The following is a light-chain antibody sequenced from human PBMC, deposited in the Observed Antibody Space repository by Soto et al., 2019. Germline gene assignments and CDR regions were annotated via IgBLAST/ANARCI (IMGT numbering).Light chain of an antibody. CDR3: QQYNNWPPRGT. CDR2: GAS. J-gene: IGKJ3*01. V-gene: IGKV3-15*01. Sequence: EIVMTQSPATLSVSPGERATLSCRASQSVSSNLAWYQQKPGQAPRLLIYGASTRATGIPARFSGSGSGTEFTHTISSLQAEDFAVYYCQQYNNWPPRGTFGPGTKVDIK. CDR1: QSVSSN.